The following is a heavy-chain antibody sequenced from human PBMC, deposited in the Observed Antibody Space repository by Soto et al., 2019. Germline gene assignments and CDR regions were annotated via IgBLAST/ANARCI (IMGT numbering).Heavy chain of an antibody. CDR2: ISGSGGGT. CDR1: GFTFSSYA. CDR3: AKDGGTYYDVPFAFDL. J-gene: IGHJ3*01. Sequence: PGGSLRLSCAASGFTFSSYAMSWVRQAPGKGLEWVSSISGSGGGTYYADSVKGRFTISRDNSKNTLSLHMNSLRAEDTALYYCAKDGGTYYDVPFAFDLWGQGTMVTVSS. V-gene: IGHV3-23*01. D-gene: IGHD3-10*02.